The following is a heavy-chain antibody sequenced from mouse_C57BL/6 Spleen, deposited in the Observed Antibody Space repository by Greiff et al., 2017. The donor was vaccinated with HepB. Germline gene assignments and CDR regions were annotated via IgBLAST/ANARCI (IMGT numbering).Heavy chain of an antibody. CDR1: GYTFTDYN. Sequence: EVQLQQSGPELVKPGASVKIPCKASGYTFTDYNMDWVKQSHGKSLEWIGDINPNNGGTIYNQKFKGKATLTVDKSSSTAYMELRSLTSEDTAVYYCARSEGITTVVEGYFDVWGTGTTVTVSS. CDR3: ARSEGITTVVEGYFDV. J-gene: IGHJ1*03. D-gene: IGHD1-1*01. CDR2: INPNNGGT. V-gene: IGHV1-18*01.